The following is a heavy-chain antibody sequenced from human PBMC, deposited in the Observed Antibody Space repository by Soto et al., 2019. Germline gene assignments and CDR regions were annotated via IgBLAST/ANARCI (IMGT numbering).Heavy chain of an antibody. CDR1: GGSISSGGYY. D-gene: IGHD3-9*01. CDR3: ARTYYDIWPGSVPLDY. CDR2: IYYSGSP. V-gene: IGHV4-31*03. J-gene: IGHJ4*02. Sequence: QVQLQESGPGLVKPSQTLSLTCTVSGGSISSGGYYWSWIRLHPGKGLEWIGCIYYSGSPYYNRSLKSRVTISGDTSKNQFSLKLSSVTAAATAVYYCARTYYDIWPGSVPLDYWGQGTLITVSS.